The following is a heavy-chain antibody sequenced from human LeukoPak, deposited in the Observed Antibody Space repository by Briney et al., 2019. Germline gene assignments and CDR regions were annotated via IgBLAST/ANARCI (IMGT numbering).Heavy chain of an antibody. CDR2: ISAYNGNT. CDR3: ARDVVGYCSSTSCYDYYYYGMDV. V-gene: IGHV1-18*01. CDR1: GYTFTSYG. J-gene: IGHJ6*02. Sequence: GASVKVSCKASGYTFTSYGISWVRQAPGQGLEWMGWISAYNGNTNSAQKLQGRVTMTTDTSTSTAYMELRSLRSDDTAVYYCARDVVGYCSSTSCYDYYYYGMDVWGQGTTVTVSS. D-gene: IGHD2-2*01.